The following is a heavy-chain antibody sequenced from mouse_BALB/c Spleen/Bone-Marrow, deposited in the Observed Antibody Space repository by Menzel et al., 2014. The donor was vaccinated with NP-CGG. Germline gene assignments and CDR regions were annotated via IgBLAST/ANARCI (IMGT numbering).Heavy chain of an antibody. V-gene: IGHV1-69*02. CDR3: TRTYEYFDY. Sequence: VQLVESGAELVRPGASVKLSCKTSGYTFTSYWINWVKQRPGQGLEWIGNIYPSDNYTNYNQKFKDKATLTVDISSTTAYIQLSSPTSEDSAVYYCTRTYEYFDYWGQGTTLTVSS. CDR1: GYTFTSYW. J-gene: IGHJ2*01. CDR2: IYPSDNYT. D-gene: IGHD2-3*01.